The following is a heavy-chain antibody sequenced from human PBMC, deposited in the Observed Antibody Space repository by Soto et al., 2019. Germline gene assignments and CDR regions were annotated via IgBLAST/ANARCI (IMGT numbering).Heavy chain of an antibody. CDR1: GYTFTDHG. J-gene: IGHJ4*02. D-gene: IGHD3-10*01. CDR3: AREVEGSYSPADF. Sequence: GASVKVSCKTSGYTFTDHGIDWVRQAPGQGLEWVGWVSSYNGNTNYAYNLKDRVIMTTDASTSTAYMELRGLRSDDTAVYYCAREVEGSYSPADFWGQGXPVTVSS. V-gene: IGHV1-18*01. CDR2: VSSYNGNT.